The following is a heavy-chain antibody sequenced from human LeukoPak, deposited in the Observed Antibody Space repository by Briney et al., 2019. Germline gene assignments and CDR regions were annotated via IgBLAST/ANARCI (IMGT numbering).Heavy chain of an antibody. Sequence: SETLSLTCTVSGGSISRSSYYWGWIRQPPGKGLEWIGSIYYSGKTYYNPSLKRRATISVDTSKNQFFLKLSSETAADTAVYYCVKEEMGTFHFEKWGQGTLVTVSS. J-gene: IGHJ4*02. V-gene: IGHV4-39*01. CDR3: VKEEMGTFHFEK. CDR1: GGSISRSSYY. CDR2: IYYSGKT. D-gene: IGHD3-9*01.